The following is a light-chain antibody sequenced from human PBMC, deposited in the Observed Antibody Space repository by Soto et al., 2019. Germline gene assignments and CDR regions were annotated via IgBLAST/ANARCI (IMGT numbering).Light chain of an antibody. V-gene: IGLV2-14*01. CDR1: SSDVAGYNY. J-gene: IGLJ1*01. Sequence: QSALTQPASVSGSPGQSITISCTGTSSDVAGYNYLSWYQQHPGKAPKLMIYEVSNRPSGVSNRFSGSKSGNTASLTISGLQAEDEADYYCSSFTTSSTYVFGTGTKVTVL. CDR2: EVS. CDR3: SSFTTSSTYV.